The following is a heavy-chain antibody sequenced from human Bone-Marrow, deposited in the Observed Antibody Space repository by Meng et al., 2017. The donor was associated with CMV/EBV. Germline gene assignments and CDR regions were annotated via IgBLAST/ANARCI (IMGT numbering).Heavy chain of an antibody. Sequence: GGSLRLSCAASGFNFSNYTMHWVRQAPGKGLEWVAVISYDGSNKYYADSVKGRCTISRDNSRNTLYLQMNSLRAEDTAVYYCARSANYDFWSGYSHYYGMDVWGQGTTVTVSS. CDR2: ISYDGSNK. V-gene: IGHV3-30*04. CDR1: GFNFSNYT. D-gene: IGHD3-3*01. CDR3: ARSANYDFWSGYSHYYGMDV. J-gene: IGHJ6*02.